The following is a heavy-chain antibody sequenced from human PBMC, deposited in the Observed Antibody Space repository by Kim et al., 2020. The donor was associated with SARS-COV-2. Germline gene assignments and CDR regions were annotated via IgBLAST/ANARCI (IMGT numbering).Heavy chain of an antibody. Sequence: GGSLRLSCTPSGFTFADYALTWVRQAPGKGLEWVGCIRSNAYGGTTEYAPSVEGRFIISRDDSKSIAYLQLNSLKTEDTGVYYCARGRWELPHWGQGTLVTVSP. V-gene: IGHV3-49*04. CDR2: IRSNAYGGTT. CDR1: GFTFADYA. J-gene: IGHJ4*02. CDR3: ARGRWELPH. D-gene: IGHD1-26*01.